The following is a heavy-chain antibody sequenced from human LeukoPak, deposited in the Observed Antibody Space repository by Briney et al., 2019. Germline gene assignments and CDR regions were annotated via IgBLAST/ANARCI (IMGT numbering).Heavy chain of an antibody. CDR1: GFTFSSYA. J-gene: IGHJ4*02. CDR3: ARDFLPVRGVIITWFEDY. CDR2: ISYDGSNK. Sequence: GRSLRLSCAASGFTFSSYAMHWVRQAPGKGLEWVAVISYDGSNKYYADSVKGRFTISRDNSKNTLYLQMNSLRAEDTAVYYCARDFLPVRGVIITWFEDYWGQGTLVTVSS. V-gene: IGHV3-30*04. D-gene: IGHD3-10*01.